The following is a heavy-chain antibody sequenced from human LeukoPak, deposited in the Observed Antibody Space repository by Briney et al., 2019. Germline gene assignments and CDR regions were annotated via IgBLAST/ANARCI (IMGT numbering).Heavy chain of an antibody. CDR1: GGSFSGYY. D-gene: IGHD3-3*01. V-gene: IGHV4-34*01. CDR2: FNHSGST. CDR3: ARAISYYDFWSGYQRWFDP. J-gene: IGHJ5*02. Sequence: PSETLSLTCAVYGGSFSGYYWSWIRQPPGKGLEWIGEFNHSGSTNYNPSLKSRVTISVDTSKNQFSLKLSSVTAADTAVYYCARAISYYDFWSGYQRWFDPWGQGTLVTVSS.